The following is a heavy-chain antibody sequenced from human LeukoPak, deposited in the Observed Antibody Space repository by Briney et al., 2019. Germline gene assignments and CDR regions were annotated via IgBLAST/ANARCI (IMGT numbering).Heavy chain of an antibody. CDR3: ARAEYYYDNYYFDY. V-gene: IGHV4-59*01. D-gene: IGHD3-22*01. J-gene: IGHJ4*02. CDR2: IYYSGST. Sequence: SETPSLTCTVSGGSISSYYWSWIRQPPGKGLEWIGYIYYSGSTNYNPSLKSRVTISVDTSKNQFSPKLSSVTAADTAVYYCARAEYYYDNYYFDYWGQGTLVTVSS. CDR1: GGSISSYY.